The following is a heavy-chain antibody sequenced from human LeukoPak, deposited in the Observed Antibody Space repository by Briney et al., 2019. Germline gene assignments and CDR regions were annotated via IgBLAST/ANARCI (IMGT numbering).Heavy chain of an antibody. D-gene: IGHD3-22*01. V-gene: IGHV3-11*01. CDR3: ARNRRVYYYDSSGYSRPADAFDI. CDR1: GFTFSDYY. J-gene: IGHJ3*02. Sequence: PGGSLRLSCAASGFTFSDYYMSWIRQAPGKGLEWVSYISSSGSTIYYADSVKGRFTISRDNAKNSLYLQMNSLRAEDTAVYYCARNRRVYYYDSSGYSRPADAFDIWGQGTMVTVSS. CDR2: ISSSGSTI.